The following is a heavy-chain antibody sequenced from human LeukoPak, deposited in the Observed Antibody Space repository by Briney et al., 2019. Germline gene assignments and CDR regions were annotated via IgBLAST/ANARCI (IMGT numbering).Heavy chain of an antibody. D-gene: IGHD3-22*01. J-gene: IGHJ4*02. Sequence: ASVKVSCKASGYTFTSYDINWVRQATGQGLEWMGWMNPNSGNTGYAQKFQGRVTMTRNTSISTAYMELSSLRSEDTAVYYCARMPDSSGYYGFDYWGQGTLVTASS. CDR3: ARMPDSSGYYGFDY. V-gene: IGHV1-8*01. CDR1: GYTFTSYD. CDR2: MNPNSGNT.